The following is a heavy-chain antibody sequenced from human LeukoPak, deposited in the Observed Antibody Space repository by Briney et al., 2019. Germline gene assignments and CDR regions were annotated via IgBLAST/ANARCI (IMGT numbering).Heavy chain of an antibody. Sequence: PGGSLRLSCAASGFTFSSYGMHWVRQAPGKGLEWVSSISGSAITTYYADSVKGRFAISRDNSKNTLYLQMTSLRAEGTAIYYCAREGGSCTSNSCSDYFDYWGQGTLVTVS. D-gene: IGHD6-13*01. CDR3: AREGGSCTSNSCSDYFDY. CDR2: ISGSAITT. J-gene: IGHJ4*02. CDR1: GFTFSSYG. V-gene: IGHV3-23*01.